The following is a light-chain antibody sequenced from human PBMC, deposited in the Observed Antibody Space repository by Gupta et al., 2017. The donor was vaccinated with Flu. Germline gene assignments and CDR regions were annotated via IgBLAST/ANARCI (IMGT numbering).Light chain of an antibody. CDR1: SSGVGGYNY. CDR2: EVS. CDR3: SSYAGSNNLV. Sequence: TSSGVGGYNYVSWYQQHPGKAPKLMIYEVSKRPSGVPDRFSGSKSGNTASLTVSGLQAEDEADYYCSSYAGSNNLVFGGGTKLTVL. V-gene: IGLV2-8*01. J-gene: IGLJ3*02.